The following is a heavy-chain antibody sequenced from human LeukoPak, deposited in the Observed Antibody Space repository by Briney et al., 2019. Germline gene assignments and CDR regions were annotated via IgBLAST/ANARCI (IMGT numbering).Heavy chain of an antibody. J-gene: IGHJ5*01. CDR2: IHTSGST. CDR1: GFTLSSSWM. D-gene: IGHD3-22*01. Sequence: GSLRLSCAASGFTLSSSWMMSWVRQAPGKGLEWIGYIHTSGSTNYNPSLKSRVTISVDTSKNQFSLKLSSVTAADTAVYYCARHKHDSSGFPPYWFDSWGQRTLVTVSS. V-gene: IGHV4-4*09. CDR3: ARHKHDSSGFPPYWFDS.